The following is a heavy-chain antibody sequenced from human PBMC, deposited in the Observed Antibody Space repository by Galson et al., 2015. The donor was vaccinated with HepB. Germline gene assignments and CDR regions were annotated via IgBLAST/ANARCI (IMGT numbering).Heavy chain of an antibody. D-gene: IGHD2-15*01. CDR2: ISGPGNVS. J-gene: IGHJ5*02. V-gene: IGHV3-23*01. CDR3: AKPCPNGGICS. Sequence: SLRLSCAASGFTFSSSAMRWVRQAPGKGLEWVSGISGPGNVSDYVDSVKGRFTISRDNSKDTSYLQMNSLRVEDTAVYYCAKPCPNGGICSWGQGTLVTVSS. CDR1: GFTFSSSA.